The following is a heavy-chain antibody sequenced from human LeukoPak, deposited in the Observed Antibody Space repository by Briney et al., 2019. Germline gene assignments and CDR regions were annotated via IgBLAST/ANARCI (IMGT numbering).Heavy chain of an antibody. J-gene: IGHJ5*02. D-gene: IGHD7-27*01. V-gene: IGHV3-7*03. CDR2: INEDGYEK. Sequence: PGGSLRLSCAATGFPLTTDWMSWVRQAPGKGLEWVAHINEDGYEKYYVGSVKGRFTISRDNAKNSLYLHMSGLRVEDTAVYYCAKDPGDKDIDRWFDPWGQGTLVTVSS. CDR1: GFPLTTDW. CDR3: AKDPGDKDIDRWFDP.